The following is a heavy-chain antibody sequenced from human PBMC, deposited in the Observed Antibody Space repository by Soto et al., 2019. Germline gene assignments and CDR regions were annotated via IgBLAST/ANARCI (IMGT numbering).Heavy chain of an antibody. CDR2: INHSGST. Sequence: SETLSLTCAVYGGSFSRYYWSWIRQPPGKGLEWIGEINHSGSTNYNPSLKSRVTISVDTSKNQFSLKLSSVTAADTAVYYCAMGFSSSSGDYFDYWGQGTLVTVSS. CDR3: AMGFSSSSGDYFDY. V-gene: IGHV4-34*01. CDR1: GGSFSRYY. J-gene: IGHJ4*02. D-gene: IGHD6-6*01.